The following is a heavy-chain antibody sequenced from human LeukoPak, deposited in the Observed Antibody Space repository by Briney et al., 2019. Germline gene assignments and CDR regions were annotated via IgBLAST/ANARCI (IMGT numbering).Heavy chain of an antibody. J-gene: IGHJ3*02. CDR3: ARIAYCSSTSCSDAFDM. V-gene: IGHV1-18*01. CDR1: GYTFTSYG. Sequence: ASVKVSCKASGYTFTSYGLSWVRQVPGQGLEWLGWISGHNGDTNYAQKLQGRLTVTTDTSTSTAYVELGSLRSDVTAMYYCARIAYCSSTSCSDAFDMWGQGTMVTVSS. D-gene: IGHD2-2*01. CDR2: ISGHNGDT.